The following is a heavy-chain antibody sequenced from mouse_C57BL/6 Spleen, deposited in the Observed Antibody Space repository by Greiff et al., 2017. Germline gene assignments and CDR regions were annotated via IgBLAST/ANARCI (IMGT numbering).Heavy chain of an antibody. CDR1: GYTFPSYW. J-gene: IGHJ4*01. CDR2: IYPGSGST. CDR3: ARSGKSGVSSPYYAMDD. V-gene: IGHV1-55*01. Sequence: QVQLKQPGAELVKPGAPVKMSCKASGYTFPSYWITWVKQRPGQGLEWIGDIYPGSGSTNYNEKFKSKATLTVDTASSTASMQLSSLTSEDSAVYYCARSGKSGVSSPYYAMDDWGQGTSVTVSS. D-gene: IGHD1-1*01.